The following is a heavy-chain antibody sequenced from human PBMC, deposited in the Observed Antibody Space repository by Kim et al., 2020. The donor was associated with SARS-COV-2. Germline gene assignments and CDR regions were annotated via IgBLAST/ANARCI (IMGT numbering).Heavy chain of an antibody. V-gene: IGHV4-59*01. CDR3: ARDGQDYGMDV. Sequence: TTYNPSPKSRVTISVDTSKNPFSLKLSSVTAADTAVYYCARDGQDYGMDVWGQGTTVTVSS. J-gene: IGHJ6*02. CDR2: T.